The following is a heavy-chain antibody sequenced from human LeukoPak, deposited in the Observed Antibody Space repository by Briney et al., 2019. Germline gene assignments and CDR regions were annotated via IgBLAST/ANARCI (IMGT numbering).Heavy chain of an antibody. D-gene: IGHD5-18*01. CDR1: GFTFSSYS. Sequence: GGSLRLSCAASGFTFSSYSMNWVRQAPGKGLEWVSSISSSSSYIYYADSVKGRFTISRDNAKNSLYLQMNSLRAEDTAVYYCASAIQHDAFDIWGQGTMVTVSS. V-gene: IGHV3-21*01. CDR3: ASAIQHDAFDI. J-gene: IGHJ3*02. CDR2: ISSSSSYI.